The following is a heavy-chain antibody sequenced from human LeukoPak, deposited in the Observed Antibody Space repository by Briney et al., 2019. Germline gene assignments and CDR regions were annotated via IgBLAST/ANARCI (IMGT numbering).Heavy chain of an antibody. Sequence: ASVKVSCKASGYTFTGYYMHWVRQAPGQGLEWMGWINPNSGGTNYAQKFQGRVTMTRDTSISTVFMELSRLRSDDTAVYYCARELGGSGSYLLRWGQGTLVTVSS. CDR2: INPNSGGT. J-gene: IGHJ4*02. CDR3: ARELGGSGSYLLR. CDR1: GYTFTGYY. D-gene: IGHD3-10*01. V-gene: IGHV1-2*02.